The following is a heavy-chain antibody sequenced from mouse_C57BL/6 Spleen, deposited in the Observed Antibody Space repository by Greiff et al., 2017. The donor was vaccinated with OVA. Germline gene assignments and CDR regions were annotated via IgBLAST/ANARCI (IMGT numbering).Heavy chain of an antibody. D-gene: IGHD4-1*01. CDR2: ISDGGSYT. J-gene: IGHJ2*01. CDR3: ARALTGNDFDY. Sequence: EVQRVESGGGLVKPGGSLKLSCAASGFTFSSYAMSWVRQTPEKRLEWVATISDGGSYTYYPDNVKGRFTISRDNAKNNLYLQMSHLKSEDTAMYYCARALTGNDFDYWGQGTTRTVSS. V-gene: IGHV5-4*01. CDR1: GFTFSSYA.